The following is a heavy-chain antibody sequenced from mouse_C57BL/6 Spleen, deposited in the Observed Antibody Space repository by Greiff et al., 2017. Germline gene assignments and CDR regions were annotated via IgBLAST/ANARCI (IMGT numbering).Heavy chain of an antibody. CDR1: GYTFTSYW. D-gene: IGHD4-1*01. J-gene: IGHJ2*01. V-gene: IGHV1-61*01. CDR2: IYPSDSET. CDR3: AREPGGLDD. Sequence: QVQLQQPGAELVRPGSSVKLSCKASGYTFTSYWMDWVKQRPGQGLEWIGNIYPSDSETHYNQKFKDKATLSVDKSSSTAYMQLSSLTSEDSAVFYCAREPGGLDDWGKGTTLTVSS.